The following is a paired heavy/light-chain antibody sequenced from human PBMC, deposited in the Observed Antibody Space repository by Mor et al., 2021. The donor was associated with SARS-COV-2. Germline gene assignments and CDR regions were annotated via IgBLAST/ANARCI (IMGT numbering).Light chain of an antibody. J-gene: IGLJ3*02. CDR3: QSYDNSLGGFRV. CDR2: GNT. Sequence: QSVLTQPPSVSGAPGQSITISCTGSSSNLGASNDVHWYQQFPGTAPKLLIYGNTNRPSGVPDRFSGSKSGTSASLAITGLQAEDEADYYCQSYDNSLGGFRVFGGGTKVTVL. V-gene: IGLV1-40*01. CDR1: SSNLGASND.
Heavy chain of an antibody. CDR2: INPYDGSI. J-gene: IGHJ4*02. CDR3: ARDEYGDYVSRFDY. D-gene: IGHD4-17*01. CDR1: GYTFVNYG. Sequence: QVQLVQSGAEVKRPGAPVKVSCKASGYTFVNYGIAWVRQAPGQGLEWMGWINPYDGSIKNSQKFQGRVTMTTDTSTGTAYMELRNLRPDDTAVYYCARDEYGDYVSRFDYWAQGTLVTVSS. V-gene: IGHV1-18*01.